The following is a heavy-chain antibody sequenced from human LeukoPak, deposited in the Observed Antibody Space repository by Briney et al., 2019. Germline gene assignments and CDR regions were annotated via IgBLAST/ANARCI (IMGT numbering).Heavy chain of an antibody. V-gene: IGHV4-39*01. CDR2: MYYSGST. D-gene: IGHD5-12*01. CDR1: GGSISSSGYY. J-gene: IGHJ4*02. Sequence: PSETLSLTCTVSGGSISSSGYYWGWIRQPPGKGLEWIGSMYYSGSTYYNSSLKSRVTISVDTSKNQFSPKLSSVTAADTSVYYCARQKVATRLFDYWGQGTLVTVSS. CDR3: ARQKVATRLFDY.